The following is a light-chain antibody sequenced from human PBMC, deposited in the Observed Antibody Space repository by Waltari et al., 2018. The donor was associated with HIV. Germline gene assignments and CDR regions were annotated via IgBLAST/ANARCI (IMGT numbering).Light chain of an antibody. J-gene: IGLJ3*02. CDR1: GGYDH. CDR2: DVD. CDR3: CSYGGSYTWV. V-gene: IGLV2-11*01. Sequence: GGYDHVSWYQLHSGKAPRVIIFDVDKRPAGVPDRIIGSKSGNTASLSISGLQTDDEAEYFCCSYGGSYTWVFGGGTKLTV.